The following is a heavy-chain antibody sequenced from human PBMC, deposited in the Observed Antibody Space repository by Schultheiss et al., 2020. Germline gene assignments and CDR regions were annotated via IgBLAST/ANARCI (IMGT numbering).Heavy chain of an antibody. V-gene: IGHV3-66*01. Sequence: GGSLRLSCVGSGFIVSSNYMSWVRQAPGKGLEWVLVIHSGGSTYYADSVKGRFTISRDNAKNSLYLQMNSLRAEDTAVYYCARDRYDILTGYYYYYYYYMDVWGKGTTVTVSS. CDR2: IHSGGST. D-gene: IGHD3-9*01. CDR1: GFIVSSNY. CDR3: ARDRYDILTGYYYYYYYYMDV. J-gene: IGHJ6*03.